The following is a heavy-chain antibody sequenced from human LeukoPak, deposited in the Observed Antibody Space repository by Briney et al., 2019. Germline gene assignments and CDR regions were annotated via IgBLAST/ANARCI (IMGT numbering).Heavy chain of an antibody. J-gene: IGHJ4*02. Sequence: GASVKVSCKASGGTFSSYAISWVRQALGQGLEWMGGIIPIFGTANYAQKFQGRVTITADESTSTAYMELSSLRSEDTAVYYCALPGGDIVVVPAAIAAFDYWGQGTLVTVSS. CDR2: IIPIFGTA. V-gene: IGHV1-69*13. CDR3: ALPGGDIVVVPAAIAAFDY. D-gene: IGHD2-2*02. CDR1: GGTFSSYA.